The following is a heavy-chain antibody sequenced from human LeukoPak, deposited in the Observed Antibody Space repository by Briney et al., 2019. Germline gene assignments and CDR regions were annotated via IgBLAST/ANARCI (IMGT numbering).Heavy chain of an antibody. J-gene: IGHJ6*02. D-gene: IGHD6-6*01. V-gene: IGHV1-2*02. Sequence: ASVKVSCKASGYTSTGYYMQWVRQAPGQGLEWMGWINPNSGGTNYAQKFQGRVTMTRDTSISTAYMELSRLRSDDTAVYYCATLEYSSSGGMDVWGQGTTVTVSS. CDR2: INPNSGGT. CDR1: GYTSTGYY. CDR3: ATLEYSSSGGMDV.